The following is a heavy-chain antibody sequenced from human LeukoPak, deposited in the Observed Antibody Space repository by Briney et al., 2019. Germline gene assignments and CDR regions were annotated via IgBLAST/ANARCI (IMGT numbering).Heavy chain of an antibody. CDR3: ARLHSSRAEEFDP. CDR1: GGSISGYY. J-gene: IGHJ5*02. Sequence: PETLSLTCTVSGGSISGYYWSWIRQSPGKGLEWIGYIYYTGITAYNPSLGSRVTISVDRSNNQFSLRLTSVTAADTAVYYCARLHSSRAEEFDPWGQGTLVTVSS. V-gene: IGHV4-59*01. CDR2: IYYTGIT.